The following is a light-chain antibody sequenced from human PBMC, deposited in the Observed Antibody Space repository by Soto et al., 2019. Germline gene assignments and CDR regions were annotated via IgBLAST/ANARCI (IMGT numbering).Light chain of an antibody. CDR3: QQYNNWWT. CDR1: QSVSSN. Sequence: EIVMTQSPATLSVSPGERATLSCRASQSVSSNLAWYQQKPGQAPRLLIYGASTRATGIPARFSGSGSGTEFTLSLSRLQSEDFAVYYCQQYNNWWTFGQGTKVEIK. J-gene: IGKJ1*01. CDR2: GAS. V-gene: IGKV3-15*01.